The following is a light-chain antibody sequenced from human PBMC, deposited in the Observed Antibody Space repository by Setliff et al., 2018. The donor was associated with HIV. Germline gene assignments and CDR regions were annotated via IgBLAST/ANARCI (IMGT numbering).Light chain of an antibody. CDR1: SSDVGGYEF. CDR3: CSFRSSRGVNTLA. V-gene: IGLV2-14*01. CDR2: EVS. Sequence: QSALTQPASVSGSPGQSITISCSGTSSDVGGYEFVSWYQQYPGKAPKLLIYEVSNRPSGISRRFSGSKSGNTASLTISGLQDEDEGDYYCCSFRSSRGVNTLAVGGGTKVTVL. J-gene: IGLJ2*01.